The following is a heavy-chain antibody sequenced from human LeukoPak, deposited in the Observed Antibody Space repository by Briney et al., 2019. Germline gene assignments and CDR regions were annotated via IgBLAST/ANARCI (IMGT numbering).Heavy chain of an antibody. D-gene: IGHD2-2*01. J-gene: IGHJ5*02. CDR2: ISAYNGNT. CDR1: GYTFTSYG. CDR3: SIVVVPAAVGGYWFDP. V-gene: IGHV1-18*01. Sequence: ASVKVFCKASGYTFTSYGISWVRQAPGQGLEWMGWISAYNGNTNYAQKLQGRVTMTTDTSTSTAYMELRSLRSDDTAVYYCSIVVVPAAVGGYWFDPWGQGTLVTVSS.